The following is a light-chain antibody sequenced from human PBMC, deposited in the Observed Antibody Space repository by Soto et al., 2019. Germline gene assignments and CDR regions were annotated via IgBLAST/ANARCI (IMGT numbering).Light chain of an antibody. CDR3: QQLDSFPLT. CDR2: AAS. J-gene: IGKJ5*01. V-gene: IGKV1-12*01. CDR1: QGISRW. Sequence: DIQMTQSPSSVSASVGDRVTITFRASQGISRWLAWYQKKPGRAPKLLIYAASSLQSGVPVRFSGSGSGTDFTLSISSLEPEDVATYFCQQLDSFPLTFGQGTRLEIK.